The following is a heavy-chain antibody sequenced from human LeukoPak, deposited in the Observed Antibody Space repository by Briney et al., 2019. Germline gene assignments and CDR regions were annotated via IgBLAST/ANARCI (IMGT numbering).Heavy chain of an antibody. J-gene: IGHJ4*02. D-gene: IGHD3-9*01. CDR3: AKDRDNTKGYILNY. CDR1: GFSFSNFG. V-gene: IGHV3-30*02. Sequence: GGSLRLSCAASGFSFSNFGIHWVRQAAGKGLEWVAFIGFDGSDKHYGHSVKGRFTISRDDSKNTLYLQMDSLRSEDTAVYYCAKDRDNTKGYILNYWGQGTLVTVSS. CDR2: IGFDGSDK.